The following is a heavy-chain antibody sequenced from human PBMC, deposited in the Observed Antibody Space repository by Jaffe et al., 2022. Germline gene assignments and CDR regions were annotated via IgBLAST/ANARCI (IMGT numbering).Heavy chain of an antibody. CDR1: GFTFSNAW. D-gene: IGHD3-9*01. J-gene: IGHJ6*03. V-gene: IGHV3-15*01. CDR3: TTGRSYYDILTGYYYYMDV. Sequence: EVQLVESGGGLVKPGGSLRLSCAASGFTFSNAWMSWVRQAPGKGLEWVGRIKSKTDGGTTDYAAPVKGRFTISRDDSKNTLYLQMNSLKTEDTAVYYCTTGRSYYDILTGYYYYMDVWGKGTTVTVSS. CDR2: IKSKTDGGTT.